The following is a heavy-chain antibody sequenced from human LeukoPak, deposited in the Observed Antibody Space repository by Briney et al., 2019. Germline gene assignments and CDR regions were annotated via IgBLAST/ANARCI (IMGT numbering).Heavy chain of an antibody. CDR2: ISGSGGST. CDR1: GFTFSSYA. D-gene: IGHD6-19*01. J-gene: IGHJ4*02. Sequence: GGSLRLSCAASGFTFSSYAMSWVRQAPGKGLEWVSAISGSGGSTYYADSVKGRFTISRDNSKNTLYLQMNSLRAEDTAVYYCAHTGAVAGCFDYWGQGTLVTVSS. V-gene: IGHV3-23*01. CDR3: AHTGAVAGCFDY.